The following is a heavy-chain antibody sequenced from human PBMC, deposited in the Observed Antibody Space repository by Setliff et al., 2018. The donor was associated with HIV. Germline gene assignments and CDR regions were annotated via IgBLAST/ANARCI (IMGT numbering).Heavy chain of an antibody. J-gene: IGHJ5*02. V-gene: IGHV4-31*03. CDR2: IYYSGST. CDR3: ATSPAGEILGGFSAQPLDP. D-gene: IGHD3-10*01. CDR1: GDSINSGNYY. Sequence: SETLSLTCTVSGDSINSGNYYWSWIRQHPGKGLEWIGYIYYSGSTYYSPSLKSRVTISEDTSKNQFSLKMRSVTAADTAVYYCATSPAGEILGGFSAQPLDPWGRGILVTVSS.